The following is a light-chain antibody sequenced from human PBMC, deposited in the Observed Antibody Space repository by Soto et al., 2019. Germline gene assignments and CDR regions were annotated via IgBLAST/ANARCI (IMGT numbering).Light chain of an antibody. CDR2: EDN. J-gene: IGLJ2*01. Sequence: NFMLTQPHSVSESPGKTVTISCTRSSGSIASNYVQWYQQRPGSAPTTVIYEDNQRPSGVPDRFSGSIDSSSNSASLTISGLKTEDEADYYCQSYDSSNRDVVFGEGTKVTVL. V-gene: IGLV6-57*04. CDR3: QSYDSSNRDVV. CDR1: SGSIASNY.